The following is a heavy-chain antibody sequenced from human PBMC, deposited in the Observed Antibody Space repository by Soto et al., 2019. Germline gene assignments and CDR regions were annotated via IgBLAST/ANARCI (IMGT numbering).Heavy chain of an antibody. CDR2: IYYSGST. J-gene: IGHJ4*02. V-gene: IGHV4-61*01. Sequence: QVQLQESGPGLVKPSETLSLTCTVSGGSVSSGRFYWSWIRQPPGKGLEWIGYIYYSGSTKYNPSLRSRVTISVDTSKNQFSLKLTSVTAADTAVYYCARSGSGSGWLGGQGTLDTVSS. D-gene: IGHD6-19*01. CDR1: GGSVSSGRFY. CDR3: ARSGSGSGWL.